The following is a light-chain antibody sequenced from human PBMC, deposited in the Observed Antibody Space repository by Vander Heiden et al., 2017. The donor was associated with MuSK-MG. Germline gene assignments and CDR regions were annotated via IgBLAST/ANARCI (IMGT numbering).Light chain of an antibody. CDR1: SSDVGGYNS. CDR2: DVS. CDR3: SLCTSSSTWV. V-gene: IGLV2-14*01. Sequence: QSALTQPASVSGSPGQSITISCTGTSSDVGGYNSVSWYQQHPGNAPKLMSYDVSNRPSGVSNRFSGSKSGTQASLTISGLQAEDEADDYCSLCTSSSTWVFGGGTNLTVL. J-gene: IGLJ2*01.